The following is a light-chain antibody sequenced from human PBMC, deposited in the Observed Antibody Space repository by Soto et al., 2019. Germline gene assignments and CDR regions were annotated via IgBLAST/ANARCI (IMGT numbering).Light chain of an antibody. Sequence: QSVVTQPPSASGTPGQTIILSCSGSTSNIGSNFVSWYHQVPGAAPKLLMFRNKERPSGVPDRFSGSKSGTSASLAISGLQSEDEGDYFCAVWDGIVSGELFGGGTKLTVL. CDR1: TSNIGSNF. CDR3: AVWDGIVSGEL. CDR2: RNK. V-gene: IGLV1-47*01. J-gene: IGLJ2*01.